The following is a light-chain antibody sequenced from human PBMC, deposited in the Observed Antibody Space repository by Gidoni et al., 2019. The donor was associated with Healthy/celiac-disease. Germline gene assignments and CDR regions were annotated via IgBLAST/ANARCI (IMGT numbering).Light chain of an antibody. J-gene: IGLJ1*01. CDR3: QSYDSSLSGSYV. CDR1: SSNIGAGYD. Sequence: QSVLTQPPSGSGAPGQRVTISCTGSSSNIGAGYDVHWYQQLPGTAPTLLIYGKSNRPSGVPDRFSGSKSGTSASLAITGLQAEDEADYYCQSYDSSLSGSYVFGTGTKVTVL. V-gene: IGLV1-40*01. CDR2: GKS.